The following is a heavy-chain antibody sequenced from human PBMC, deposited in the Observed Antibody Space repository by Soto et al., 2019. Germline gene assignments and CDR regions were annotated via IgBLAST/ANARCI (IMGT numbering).Heavy chain of an antibody. CDR1: GYSFTTHD. D-gene: IGHD2-15*01. J-gene: IGHJ4*02. CDR2: ISTDRGDT. V-gene: IGHV1-18*01. CDR3: ARDDLNRGGKYFDY. Sequence: ASVKVSCKASGYSFTTHDITWLRQAPGKGLEWVGGISTDRGDTVYPQNLQGRVTMTTDSSTSTVYMELKSLRSDDTAVYYCARDDLNRGGKYFDYWGQGTLVTVSS.